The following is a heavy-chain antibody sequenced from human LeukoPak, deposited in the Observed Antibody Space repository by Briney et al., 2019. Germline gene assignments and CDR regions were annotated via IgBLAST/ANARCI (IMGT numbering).Heavy chain of an antibody. CDR3: AKDRPSSGWGGDAFDI. J-gene: IGHJ3*02. CDR2: IRYDGSNK. Sequence: GGSQRLSCAASGFTFSSYGMHWVRQAPGKGLEWVAFIRYDGSNKYYADSVKGRFTISRDNSKNTLFLQMNSLRAGDTAVYYCAKDRPSSGWGGDAFDIWGQGTMVTVSS. CDR1: GFTFSSYG. V-gene: IGHV3-30*02. D-gene: IGHD6-19*01.